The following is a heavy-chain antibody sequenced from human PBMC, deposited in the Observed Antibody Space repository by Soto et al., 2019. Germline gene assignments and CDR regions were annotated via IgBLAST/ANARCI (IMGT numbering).Heavy chain of an antibody. CDR2: ISSSSSYI. CDR3: ARDPSIVVVVAAIRYYYYYGMDV. Sequence: PGGSLRLSCAASGFTFSSYIMNWVRQSPGKGLEWVSSISSSSSYIYYADSVKGRFTISRDNAKNSLYLQMNSLRAEDTAVYYCARDPSIVVVVAAIRYYYYYGMDVWGQGTTVTVSS. CDR1: GFTFSSYI. V-gene: IGHV3-21*01. D-gene: IGHD2-15*01. J-gene: IGHJ6*02.